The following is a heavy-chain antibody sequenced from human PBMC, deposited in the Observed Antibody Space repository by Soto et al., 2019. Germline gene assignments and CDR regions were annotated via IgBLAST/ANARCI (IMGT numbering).Heavy chain of an antibody. CDR3: AKFGHYYDSSGYYYFDY. J-gene: IGHJ4*02. D-gene: IGHD3-22*01. CDR2: ISGSGGST. Sequence: GGSLRLSCAASGFTFSSYAMSWVRQAPGKGLEWVSAISGSGGSTYYADSVKGRFTISRDNSKNTLYLQMNSLRAEDTAVHYCAKFGHYYDSSGYYYFDYWGQGTLVTVSS. V-gene: IGHV3-23*01. CDR1: GFTFSSYA.